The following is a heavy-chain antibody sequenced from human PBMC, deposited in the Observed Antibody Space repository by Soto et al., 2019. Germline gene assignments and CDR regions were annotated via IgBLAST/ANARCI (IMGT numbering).Heavy chain of an antibody. Sequence: ASVKVSCKASGYTFTSYDINWVRQATGQRLEWMGWMNPNSGNTGYGQKFQGRVTMTRNTSISTAYMELSSLRSEDTAVYYCARGDFWSGYYYYYYYYMDVWGKGTTVTVSS. D-gene: IGHD3-3*01. J-gene: IGHJ6*03. V-gene: IGHV1-8*01. CDR3: ARGDFWSGYYYYYYYYMDV. CDR2: MNPNSGNT. CDR1: GYTFTSYD.